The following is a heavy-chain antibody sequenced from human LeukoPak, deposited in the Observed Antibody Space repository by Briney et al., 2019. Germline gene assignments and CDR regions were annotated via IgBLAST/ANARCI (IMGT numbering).Heavy chain of an antibody. Sequence: PGGSLRLSCAASGFTFSSYSMNWVRQAPGKGLEWVSSISSSSSYIYYADSVKGRFTISRDNAKNSLYLQMNSLRAEDTAVYYCARDDSIVVVVAATAYYYYYMDVWGKGTTVTVSS. CDR2: ISSSSSYI. V-gene: IGHV3-21*01. J-gene: IGHJ6*03. CDR1: GFTFSSYS. D-gene: IGHD2-15*01. CDR3: ARDDSIVVVVAATAYYYYYMDV.